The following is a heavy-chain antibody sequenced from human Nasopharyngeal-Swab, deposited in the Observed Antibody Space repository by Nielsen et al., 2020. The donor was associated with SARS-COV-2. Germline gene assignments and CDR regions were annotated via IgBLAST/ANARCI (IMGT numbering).Heavy chain of an antibody. D-gene: IGHD1-26*01. CDR2: IFYSGST. V-gene: IGHV4-39*01. CDR3: ARIPSLYSGSAPFDY. J-gene: IGHJ4*02. Sequence: SETLSLTCTVSGGSISSSSYYWSWIRQPPGKGLEWIGSIFYSGSTYYNPSLKSRVTISVDTSKNQFSLRLSPVTAADTAVYYCARIPSLYSGSAPFDYWGRGTLVTVSS. CDR1: GGSISSSSYY.